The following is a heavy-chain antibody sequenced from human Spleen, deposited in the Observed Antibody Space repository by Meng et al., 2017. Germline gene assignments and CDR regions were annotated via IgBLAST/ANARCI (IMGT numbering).Heavy chain of an antibody. Sequence: QAQLQESGRGLVRPSQTLSLTCTVSGDSISSDNSYWSWIRQSPGRGLEWTGFIYPTGETYYNPSLKSRLTISVDTSKNQFSLKLVSVTAADTAVYYCATSLDFWTGDHSGYWGQGILVTVSS. D-gene: IGHD3/OR15-3a*01. CDR1: GDSISSDNSY. V-gene: IGHV4-30-4*01. J-gene: IGHJ4*02. CDR2: IYPTGET. CDR3: ATSLDFWTGDHSGY.